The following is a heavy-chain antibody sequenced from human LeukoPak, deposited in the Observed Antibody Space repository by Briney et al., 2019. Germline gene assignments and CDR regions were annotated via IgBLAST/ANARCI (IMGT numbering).Heavy chain of an antibody. CDR1: GGSISSYY. V-gene: IGHV4-59*01. D-gene: IGHD1-14*01. Sequence: SETPSLTCTVSGGSISSYYWSWLRQPPGKGLEWLGYIYYSGSTNYNPSLKSRVTISVDTSKNQFSLKLSSVTAADTAVYYCASRNLRAKGAFDYWGQGTLVTVSS. CDR2: IYYSGST. CDR3: ASRNLRAKGAFDY. J-gene: IGHJ4*02.